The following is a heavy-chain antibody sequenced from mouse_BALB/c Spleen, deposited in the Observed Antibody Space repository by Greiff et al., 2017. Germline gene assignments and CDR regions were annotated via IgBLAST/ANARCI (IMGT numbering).Heavy chain of an antibody. CDR1: GYSFTSYW. CDR2: IDPSDSET. D-gene: IGHD5-1*01. Sequence: VQLQQSGPQLVRPGASVKISCKASGYSFTSYWMHWVKQRPGQGLEWIGMIDPSDSETRLNQKFKDKATLTVDKSSSTAYMQLSSPTSEDSAVYYGANAYLAYWGQGTLVTVSA. J-gene: IGHJ3*01. CDR3: ANAYLAY. V-gene: IGHV1-74*01.